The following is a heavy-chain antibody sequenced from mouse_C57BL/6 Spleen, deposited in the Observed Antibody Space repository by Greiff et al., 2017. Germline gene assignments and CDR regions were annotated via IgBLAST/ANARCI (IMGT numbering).Heavy chain of an antibody. D-gene: IGHD1-1*01. Sequence: LQESDAELVKPGASVKISCKVSGYTFTDHTIHWMKQRPEQGLEWIGYIYPRDGSTKYNEKFNGKATLTADKSSSTAYMQLNSLTSEDSAVYFCARGDYGSFYWYFDVWGTGTTVTVSS. CDR2: IYPRDGST. CDR1: GYTFTDHT. CDR3: ARGDYGSFYWYFDV. V-gene: IGHV1-78*01. J-gene: IGHJ1*03.